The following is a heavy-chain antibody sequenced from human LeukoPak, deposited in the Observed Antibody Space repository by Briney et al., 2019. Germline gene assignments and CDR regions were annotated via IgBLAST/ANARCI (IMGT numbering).Heavy chain of an antibody. D-gene: IGHD3-16*02. CDR2: IKQDGSEK. CDR3: ARRSYRGVIGVYYYYYMDV. CDR1: GFTFSSYW. J-gene: IGHJ6*03. V-gene: IGHV3-7*01. Sequence: GGSLRLSCAASGFTFSSYWMSWVRQAPGKGLEWVANIKQDGSEKYYVDSVKGRFTISRDNAKNSVYLQMNRLRVEDTAVYYCARRSYRGVIGVYYYYYMDVWGKGTPLTVSS.